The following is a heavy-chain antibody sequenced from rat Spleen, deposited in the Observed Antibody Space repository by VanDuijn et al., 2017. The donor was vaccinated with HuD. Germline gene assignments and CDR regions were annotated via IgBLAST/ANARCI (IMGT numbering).Heavy chain of an antibody. CDR1: GFTFSNYY. V-gene: IGHV5-29*01. CDR2: ISYDGSST. Sequence: EVQLVESDGDLVQPGRSLKLSCAASGFTFSNYYMAWVRQAPTKGLEWVATISYDGSSTYYRDSVKGRFTISRDNAKSTLYLQMDSLRSEDTATYYCASRRGPWFAYWGQGTLVTVSS. J-gene: IGHJ3*01. CDR3: ASRRGPWFAY. D-gene: IGHD1-1*01.